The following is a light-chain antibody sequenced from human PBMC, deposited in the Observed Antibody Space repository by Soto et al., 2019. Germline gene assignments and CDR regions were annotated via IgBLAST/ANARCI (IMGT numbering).Light chain of an antibody. Sequence: QSALTQPASVSGSPGQSITISCTGSGSDIGAYNYVSWYQQHPVKAPKLLIYDLTNRPSGVSNRFSASKSGSTASLTISGLQAEDEADYYCSSYTTSRIRMFGGGTKLTVL. CDR1: GSDIGAYNY. V-gene: IGLV2-14*03. CDR2: DLT. J-gene: IGLJ3*02. CDR3: SSYTTSRIRM.